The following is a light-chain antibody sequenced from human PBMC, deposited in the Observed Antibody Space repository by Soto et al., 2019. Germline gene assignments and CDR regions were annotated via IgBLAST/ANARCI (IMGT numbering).Light chain of an antibody. CDR1: QNINNY. V-gene: IGKV1-33*01. CDR3: QQYENLPT. CDR2: DAS. Sequence: VQPTQSPSTVSASVRDRVTITCQASQNINNYLNWYQQKPGRAPKLLIYDASNLEAGVPSRFRGSGSGTDFTFTISRLQPEDIATYYCQQYENLPTFGQGTRLEIK. J-gene: IGKJ5*01.